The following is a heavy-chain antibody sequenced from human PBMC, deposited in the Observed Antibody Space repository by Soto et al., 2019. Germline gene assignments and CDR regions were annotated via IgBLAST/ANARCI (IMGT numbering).Heavy chain of an antibody. V-gene: IGHV2-26*01. CDR2: ILSNDEN. CDR1: GFSLSDANMG. CDR3: ARIRVRCRSGHCDFYYYGMHV. J-gene: IGHJ6*02. D-gene: IGHD2-21*02. Sequence: QVTLKESGPVLVKPTQTLTLTCTLSGFSLSDANMGVSWIRQSPGKALEWLAHILSNDENVYSTSLDSRLSISKDTSEIQVVLTMTNVAPVDTCTYYCARIRVRCRSGHCDFYYYGMHVWGQGTTVTVS.